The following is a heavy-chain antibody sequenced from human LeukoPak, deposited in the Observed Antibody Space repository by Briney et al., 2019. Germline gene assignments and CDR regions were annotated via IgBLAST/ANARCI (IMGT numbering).Heavy chain of an antibody. CDR2: IRSRRNNYAT. J-gene: IGHJ3*01. Sequence: PGRSLNLSCAASGFTFSGSAMHWVRQASGKGLEWVGRIRSRRNNYATAYAASVKGRFTISRDDSKNTTYLQMNSLKTEDTAVYYCTSPRSIGYSGYDNWFPDAFDLWGQGAMVSVSS. CDR1: GFTFSGSA. V-gene: IGHV3-73*01. D-gene: IGHD5-12*01. CDR3: TSPRSIGYSGYDNWFPDAFDL.